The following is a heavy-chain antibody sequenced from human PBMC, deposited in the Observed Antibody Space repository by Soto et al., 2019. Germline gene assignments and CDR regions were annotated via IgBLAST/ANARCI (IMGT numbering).Heavy chain of an antibody. CDR3: ARHSSYRAAMDV. V-gene: IGHV5-51*01. CDR1: GYTFTGYW. CDR2: IYPDDSDT. Sequence: GESLKISCKGSGYTFTGYWIAWVRQVPGKGLEWMGLIYPDDSDTRYSPSFQGHVTISADKSISTAYLQWSSLKASDTAMYYCARHSSYRAAMDVWGQGTTVTVSS. J-gene: IGHJ6*02. D-gene: IGHD1-26*01.